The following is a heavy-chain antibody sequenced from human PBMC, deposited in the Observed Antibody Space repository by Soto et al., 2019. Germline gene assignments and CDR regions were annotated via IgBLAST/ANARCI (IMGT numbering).Heavy chain of an antibody. V-gene: IGHV3-30*03. CDR2: ISYDGSNK. CDR1: GFTFSSYG. CDR3: MCSGGSPIYFDY. D-gene: IGHD2-15*01. Sequence: QVQLVESGGGVVQPGRSLRLSCAASGFTFSSYGMHWVRQAPGKGLEWVAVISYDGSNKYYADSVKGRFTISRDNSKNTLYLQMNSLRAEDTAVYYCMCSGGSPIYFDYWGQGTLVPVSS. J-gene: IGHJ4*02.